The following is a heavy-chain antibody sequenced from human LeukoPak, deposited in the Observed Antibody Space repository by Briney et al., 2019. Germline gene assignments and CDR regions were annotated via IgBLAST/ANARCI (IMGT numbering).Heavy chain of an antibody. J-gene: IGHJ4*02. Sequence: GGSLRLSCAASGFTFSSYWMSWVRQAPGKGLEWVANIKQDGSEKYYVDSVKGRFTISRDNAKNSLYLQMNSLRAEDTAVYYCARDRRNYYDSSGLFDYWGQGTLVTVSS. CDR1: GFTFSSYW. V-gene: IGHV3-7*01. CDR3: ARDRRNYYDSSGLFDY. D-gene: IGHD3-22*01. CDR2: IKQDGSEK.